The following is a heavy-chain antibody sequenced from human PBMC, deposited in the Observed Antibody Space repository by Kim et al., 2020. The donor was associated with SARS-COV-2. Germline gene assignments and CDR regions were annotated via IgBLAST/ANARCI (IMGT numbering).Heavy chain of an antibody. CDR3: ARGRRIAAAGTFDP. D-gene: IGHD6-13*01. V-gene: IGHV4-34*01. CDR1: GGSFSGYY. CDR2: INHSGST. J-gene: IGHJ5*02. Sequence: SETLSLTCAVYGGSFSGYYWSWIRQPPGKGLEWIGEINHSGSTNYNPSLKSRVTISVDTSKNQFSLKLSSVTAADTAVYYCARGRRIAAAGTFDPWGQGTLVTVSS.